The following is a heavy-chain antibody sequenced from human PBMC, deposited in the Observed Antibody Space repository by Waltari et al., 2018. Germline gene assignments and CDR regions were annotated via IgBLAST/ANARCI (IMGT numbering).Heavy chain of an antibody. Sequence: QVQLVESGGGVVQPGGSLRLSCAASGFTFSNYGMHWVRQAPGKGLQWVAFIQYDGRNKYDAESVKGRFTISRDNSKNTLYLQMDSLRAEDTALYYCAKWYGGDYYFDYWGQGTLVTVSS. CDR3: AKWYGGDYYFDY. J-gene: IGHJ4*02. CDR2: IQYDGRNK. D-gene: IGHD1-26*01. CDR1: GFTFSNYG. V-gene: IGHV3-30*02.